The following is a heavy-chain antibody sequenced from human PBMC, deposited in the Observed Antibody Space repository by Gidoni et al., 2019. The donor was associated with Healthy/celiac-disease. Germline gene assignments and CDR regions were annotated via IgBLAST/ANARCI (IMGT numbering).Heavy chain of an antibody. Sequence: EVQLVESGGGLIQPGGSLRLSCAASGFTVSSDYMSWVRQAPGKGLEWVSVIYGGGGTYYADSVKGRFTISRDNSKNTLYLQMNSLRAEDTAVYYCAREAPPEHDYGDYNRNYYYYGMDVWGQGTTVTVSS. D-gene: IGHD4-17*01. V-gene: IGHV3-53*01. CDR3: AREAPPEHDYGDYNRNYYYYGMDV. CDR2: IYGGGGT. CDR1: GFTVSSDY. J-gene: IGHJ6*02.